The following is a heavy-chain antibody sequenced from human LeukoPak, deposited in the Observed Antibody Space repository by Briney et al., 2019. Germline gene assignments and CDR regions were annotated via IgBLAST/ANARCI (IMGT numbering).Heavy chain of an antibody. J-gene: IGHJ4*02. CDR2: INPSGGST. V-gene: IGHV1-46*01. Sequence: ASVKVSCKASGYTFTTYYMHWVRQAPGQGLEWMGIINPSGGSTSYAQKFQGRVTMTRDTSTSTVYMELSSLRSEDTAVYYCARDYYDSSGYSDTYYFDYWGQGTLVTVSS. D-gene: IGHD3-22*01. CDR3: ARDYYDSSGYSDTYYFDY. CDR1: GYTFTTYY.